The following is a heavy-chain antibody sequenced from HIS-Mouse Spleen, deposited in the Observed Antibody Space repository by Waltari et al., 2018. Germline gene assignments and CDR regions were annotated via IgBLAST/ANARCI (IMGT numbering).Heavy chain of an antibody. CDR3: ARASRDLLLPRYFDL. CDR1: GGSISSYY. Sequence: QVQLQESGPGLVKPSETLSLTCTVSGGSISSYYWSWTRQPPGKGLEWIGYIDYSGRTNYNPSLKSRVTISVDTSKNQFSLKLRSVTAADTAVYYCARASRDLLLPRYFDLWGRGTLVTVSS. V-gene: IGHV4-59*01. J-gene: IGHJ2*01. CDR2: IDYSGRT.